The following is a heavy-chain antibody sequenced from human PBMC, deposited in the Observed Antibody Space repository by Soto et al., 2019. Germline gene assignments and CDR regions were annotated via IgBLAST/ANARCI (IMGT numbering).Heavy chain of an antibody. CDR3: AKVPPYKYSSSCFDY. CDR1: GFTFSSYA. V-gene: IGHV3-23*01. CDR2: ISGSGGST. J-gene: IGHJ4*02. Sequence: GGSLRLSCAASGFTFSSYAMSWVRQAPGKGLEWVSAISGSGGSTYYADSVKGQVTISRDNSKNTLYLQMNSLRAEDTDVYYCAKVPPYKYSSSCFDYWGQGTLVTVSS. D-gene: IGHD6-6*01.